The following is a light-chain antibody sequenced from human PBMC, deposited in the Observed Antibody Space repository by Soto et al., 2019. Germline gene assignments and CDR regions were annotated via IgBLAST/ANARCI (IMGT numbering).Light chain of an antibody. CDR1: ISDIGGYNF. Sequence: QSALTQPASVSGSPGQSITISCTGTISDIGGYNFISWYQHHPGKAPKLVIYDVNNRPSGVSNRFSGSKSGNTASLTISGLQAEDEADYYCSSYTSSSTLVFGGGTKLTVL. CDR3: SSYTSSSTLV. CDR2: DVN. V-gene: IGLV2-14*01. J-gene: IGLJ2*01.